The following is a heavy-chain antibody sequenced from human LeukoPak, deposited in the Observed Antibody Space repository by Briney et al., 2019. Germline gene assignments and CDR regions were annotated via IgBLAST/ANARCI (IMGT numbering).Heavy chain of an antibody. D-gene: IGHD2-15*01. Sequence: GGSLRLSCAASGFTFSSYAMSWVRLAPGKGLEWVSGVSGDGGYTYYADSVKGRFTISRDNSKSTLCLQMNSPRADDTAVYYCAKGGTMTKKGYSDYWGQGTLVTVSS. V-gene: IGHV3-23*01. CDR1: GFTFSSYA. CDR2: VSGDGGYT. J-gene: IGHJ4*02. CDR3: AKGGTMTKKGYSDY.